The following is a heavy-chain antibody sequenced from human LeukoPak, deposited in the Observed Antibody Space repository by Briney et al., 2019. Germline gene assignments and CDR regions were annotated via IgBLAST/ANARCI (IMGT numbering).Heavy chain of an antibody. CDR1: EYTFTGYY. J-gene: IGHJ6*03. CDR2: INPNSGGT. CDR3: ARTQDVTYHYYYMDV. D-gene: IGHD2-21*01. Sequence: GASVKVSCKASEYTFTGYYMHWVRQAPGQGLEWMGWINPNSGGTNYAQKFQGRVTMTTDTSTSTAYMELRSLRSDDTAVYYCARTQDVTYHYYYMDVWGKGTTVTVSS. V-gene: IGHV1-2*02.